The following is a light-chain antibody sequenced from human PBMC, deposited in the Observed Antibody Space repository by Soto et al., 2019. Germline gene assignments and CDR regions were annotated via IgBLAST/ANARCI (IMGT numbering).Light chain of an antibody. CDR3: LRYNAFSQT. CDR1: QSMNDW. J-gene: IGKJ1*01. V-gene: IGKV1-5*01. Sequence: DIQMTQSPSTLSASVGDRVTITCRASQSMNDWLAWYQQKPGKPPKVLIYDASSLQSGVPSRFSGSGSGTEFTLTSGSLQPDDVATYYCLRYNAFSQTFGQGTKVEI. CDR2: DAS.